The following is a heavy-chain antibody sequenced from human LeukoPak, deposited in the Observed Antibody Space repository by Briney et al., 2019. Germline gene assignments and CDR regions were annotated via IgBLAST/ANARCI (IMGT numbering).Heavy chain of an antibody. Sequence: SETLSLTCTVSGGSISDYYWSWIRQPPGKGLEWIGYIYYSGSTNYNPSLKSRVTISVDTSKNQFSLKLSSVTAADTAAYYCARAEPVGTSFDYWGQGTLVTVSS. D-gene: IGHD1-14*01. J-gene: IGHJ4*02. V-gene: IGHV4-59*12. CDR3: ARAEPVGTSFDY. CDR2: IYYSGST. CDR1: GGSISDYY.